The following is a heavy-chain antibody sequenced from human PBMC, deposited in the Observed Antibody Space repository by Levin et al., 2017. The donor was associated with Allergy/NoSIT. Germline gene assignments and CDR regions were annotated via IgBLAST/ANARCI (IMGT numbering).Heavy chain of an antibody. D-gene: IGHD4-17*01. J-gene: IGHJ3*02. V-gene: IGHV4-59*01. Sequence: SQTLSLTCTVSGGSISSYYWNWIRQPPGKGLEWIGYIYYSGSTNYNPSLKSRVTISVDTSKNQFSLKLSSVTAADTAVYYCARDHYDDYGGGGFDSWGQGTMVAVSS. CDR3: ARDHYDDYGGGGFDS. CDR1: GGSISSYY. CDR2: IYYSGST.